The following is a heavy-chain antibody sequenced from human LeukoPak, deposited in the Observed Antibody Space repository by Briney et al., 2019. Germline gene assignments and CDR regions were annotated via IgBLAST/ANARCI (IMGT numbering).Heavy chain of an antibody. V-gene: IGHV4-61*02. CDR1: GGSISSGSYY. CDR2: IYTSGST. D-gene: IGHD6-13*01. CDR3: ARDQMLVIAAANFFDYYYVDV. J-gene: IGHJ6*03. Sequence: SQTLSLTCTVSGGSISSGSYYWSWIRQPAGKGLEWIGRIYTSGSTNYNPSLKSRVTISVDTSKNQFSLKLSSVTAADTAVYYCARDQMLVIAAANFFDYYYVDVWGKGTTVTVSS.